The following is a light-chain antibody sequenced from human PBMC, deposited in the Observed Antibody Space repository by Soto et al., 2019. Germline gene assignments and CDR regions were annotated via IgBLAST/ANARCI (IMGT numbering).Light chain of an antibody. J-gene: IGKJ4*01. CDR3: QQSYSTPLT. Sequence: DIQMTQSPSSLSASVGDRVTITCRASQSISSYLNWYQQKPGKAPKLLIYDASSLQSGVPSRFSGSGSGTDFTLTISNLQPEDFATYYGQQSYSTPLTVGGGTKVEIK. V-gene: IGKV1-39*01. CDR1: QSISSY. CDR2: DAS.